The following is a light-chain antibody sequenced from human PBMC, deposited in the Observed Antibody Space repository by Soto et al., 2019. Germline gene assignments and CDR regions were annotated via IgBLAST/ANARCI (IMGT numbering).Light chain of an antibody. Sequence: SYELTQPPSVSVAPGQKARITCGGNNIGSKSVHWYQQKPGPAPVLVVYDDSDRPSGIPERFSGSNSGNTATLTISRVEAGDEADYYCQVWDSSSDLDVFGTGTKLTVL. CDR1: NIGSKS. V-gene: IGLV3-21*02. CDR3: QVWDSSSDLDV. CDR2: DDS. J-gene: IGLJ1*01.